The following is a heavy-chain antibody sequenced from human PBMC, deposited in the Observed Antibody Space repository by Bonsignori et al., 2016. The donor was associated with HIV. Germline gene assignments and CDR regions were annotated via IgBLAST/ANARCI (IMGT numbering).Heavy chain of an antibody. D-gene: IGHD1-14*01. V-gene: IGHV3-23*01. CDR1: GFTFRNYV. Sequence: GESLKISCAASGFTFRNYVMTWLRQAPGKGLEWVSSISGSGDIANYADSVKGRFTISRDNSKNTLSLQMSSLRAEDTAVYYCAKRFNQYYFDYWSQGARVTVSS. CDR3: AKRFNQYYFDY. CDR2: ISGSGDIA. J-gene: IGHJ4*02.